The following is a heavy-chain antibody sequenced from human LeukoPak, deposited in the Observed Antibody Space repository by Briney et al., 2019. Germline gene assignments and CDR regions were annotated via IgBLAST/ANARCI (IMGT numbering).Heavy chain of an antibody. D-gene: IGHD5-12*01. V-gene: IGHV1-2*02. CDR3: ARDLSEGMRWLRSFDY. CDR1: GYTFTSYG. CDR2: INPNSGGT. J-gene: IGHJ4*02. Sequence: ASVKVSCKASGYTFTSYGISWVRQAPGQGLEWMGWINPNSGGTNYAQKFQGRVTMARDTSISTAYMELSRLRSDDTAVYYCARDLSEGMRWLRSFDYWGQGTLVTVSS.